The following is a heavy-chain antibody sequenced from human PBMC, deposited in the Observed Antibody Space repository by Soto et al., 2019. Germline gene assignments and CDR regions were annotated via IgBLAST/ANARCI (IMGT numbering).Heavy chain of an antibody. CDR3: AKLRGLGYYYYCMHV. CDR2: ISGSGGST. Sequence: GGSLRLSCAASGFTFSSYAMSWVRQAPGKGLEWVSAISGSGGSTYYADSVKGRFTISRDNSKNTLYLQMNSLRAEDTAVYYCAKLRGLGYYYYCMHVCGQGTMGTVSS. D-gene: IGHD3-16*01. CDR1: GFTFSSYA. V-gene: IGHV3-23*01. J-gene: IGHJ6*02.